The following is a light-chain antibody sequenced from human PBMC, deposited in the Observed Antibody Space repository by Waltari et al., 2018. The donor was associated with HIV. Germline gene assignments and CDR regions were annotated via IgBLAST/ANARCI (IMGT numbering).Light chain of an antibody. CDR3: AVWDDTVSGWV. Sequence: QSVLTQPPSASVTPGQRVTISCSGSDSNIGNNYVFWYQQFPGATPKLLIYGNDQRPTGIPDRFSGSKSVTSASLAISGLRSEDEAFYYCAVWDDTVSGWVFGGGTKVTVL. CDR2: GND. V-gene: IGLV1-47*01. CDR1: DSNIGNNY. J-gene: IGLJ3*02.